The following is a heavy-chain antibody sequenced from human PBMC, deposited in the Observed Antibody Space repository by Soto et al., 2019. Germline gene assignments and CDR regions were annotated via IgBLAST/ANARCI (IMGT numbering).Heavy chain of an antibody. D-gene: IGHD2-2*01. J-gene: IGHJ6*02. CDR1: GGSFSGYY. V-gene: IGHV4-34*01. Sequence: SETLSLTCAVYGGSFSGYYWSWIRQPPGKGLEWIGEINHSGSTNYNPSLKSRVTISLDTSKNQFSLKLSSVTAADTAVYYCNQLLSDNYYYGMDVWGQGTTVTVSS. CDR2: INHSGST. CDR3: NQLLSDNYYYGMDV.